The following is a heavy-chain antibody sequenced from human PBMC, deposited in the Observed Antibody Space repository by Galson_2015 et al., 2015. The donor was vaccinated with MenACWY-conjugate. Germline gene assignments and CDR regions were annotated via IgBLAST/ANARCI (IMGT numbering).Heavy chain of an antibody. CDR1: GFQSENAW. Sequence: SLRLSCAASGFQSENAWINWARQAPGKGLEWVGRIKKRSDGQKTDYATSVEGRFILSRDDSTNTVDLEMKSLKVDDTAVYYCARDYYDSSGYTIRGPFDYWGRGTLVTVSS. J-gene: IGHJ4*02. CDR2: IKKRSDGQKT. CDR3: ARDYYDSSGYTIRGPFDY. D-gene: IGHD3-22*01. V-gene: IGHV3-15*01.